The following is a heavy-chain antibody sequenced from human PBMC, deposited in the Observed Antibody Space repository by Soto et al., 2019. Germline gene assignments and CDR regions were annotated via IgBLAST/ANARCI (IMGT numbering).Heavy chain of an antibody. CDR2: ISGSGGST. D-gene: IGHD6-13*01. V-gene: IGHV3-23*01. CDR1: GFTFSSYA. J-gene: IGHJ4*02. Sequence: EVQLLESGGGLVQPGGSLRLSCAASGFTFSSYAMSWVRQAPGKGLEWVSAISGSGGSTYYEDSVKGRFTISRDNSKNSLYLQMNSLRAEDTAVYYCAKDRKAAAGHNTFDYWGQGTLVTVSS. CDR3: AKDRKAAAGHNTFDY.